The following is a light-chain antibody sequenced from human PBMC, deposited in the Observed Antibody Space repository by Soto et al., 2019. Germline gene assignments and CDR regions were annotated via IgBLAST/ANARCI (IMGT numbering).Light chain of an antibody. CDR2: GTS. V-gene: IGKV1-39*01. Sequence: DIQMTQSPSSLSGSAGDRVTITCRPSQSISTYLNWYQQKPGKAPKVLMYGTSILQTGVSARFSGSGSGTDFTLVISSLQPEDFATYYCQQSDSIPWTFGEGTEVEIK. J-gene: IGKJ1*01. CDR1: QSISTY. CDR3: QQSDSIPWT.